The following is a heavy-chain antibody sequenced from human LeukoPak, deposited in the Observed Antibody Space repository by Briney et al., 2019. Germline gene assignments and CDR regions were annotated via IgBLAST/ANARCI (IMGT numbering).Heavy chain of an antibody. V-gene: IGHV3-30*03. CDR2: ISYDGSNK. CDR3: AREIFNGFDI. J-gene: IGHJ3*02. Sequence: PGGSLRLSCVASGFAFTSYSMNWVRQAPGKGLEWVAVISYDGSNKDYADSVKGRFTISRDNSKNTLFLQMNSLRAEDTAVYYCAREIFNGFDIWGQGTMVTVSS. CDR1: GFAFTSYS.